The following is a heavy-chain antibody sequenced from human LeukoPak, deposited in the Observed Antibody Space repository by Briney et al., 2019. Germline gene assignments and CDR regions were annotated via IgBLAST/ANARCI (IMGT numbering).Heavy chain of an antibody. V-gene: IGHV3-43*02. CDR1: GFTFDDYA. J-gene: IGHJ4*02. D-gene: IGHD5-12*01. CDR2: ISGDGGST. CDR3: AKDKRYSGYDPFDY. Sequence: GGSLRLSCAASGFTFDDYAMHWVRQAPGKGLEWVSLISGDGGSTYYADSVKGRFTISRDYSKNSLYLQMNSLRTEDTALYYCAKDKRYSGYDPFDYWGQGTLVTVSS.